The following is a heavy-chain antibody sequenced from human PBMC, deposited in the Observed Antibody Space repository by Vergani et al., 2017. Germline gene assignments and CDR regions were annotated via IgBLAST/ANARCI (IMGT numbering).Heavy chain of an antibody. CDR1: GGSISSGSYY. D-gene: IGHD5-18*01. Sequence: QVQLQESGPGLVKPSQTLSLTCTVSGGSISSGSYYWSWIRQPAGKGLEWIGRIYTSGSTNYNPSLKSRVTISVDTSKNQFFLKLSSVTAADTAVYYCARDVDTAMVGGDYWGQGTLVTVSS. J-gene: IGHJ4*02. CDR3: ARDVDTAMVGGDY. CDR2: IYTSGST. V-gene: IGHV4-61*02.